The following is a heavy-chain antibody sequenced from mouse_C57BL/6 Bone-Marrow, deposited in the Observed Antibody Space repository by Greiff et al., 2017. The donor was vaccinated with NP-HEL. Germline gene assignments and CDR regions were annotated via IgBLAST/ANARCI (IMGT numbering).Heavy chain of an antibody. J-gene: IGHJ2*01. CDR3: ARWTTVVAYYFDD. CDR2: IYPGGGYT. D-gene: IGHD1-1*01. V-gene: IGHV1-63*01. CDR1: GYTFTNYW. Sequence: VKLMESGAELVRPGTSVKMSCKASGYTFTNYWIGWAKQRPGHGLEWIGDIYPGGGYTNYNEKFKGKATLTADKSSSTAYMQFSSLTSEDSAIYYCARWTTVVAYYFDDWGQGTTLTVSS.